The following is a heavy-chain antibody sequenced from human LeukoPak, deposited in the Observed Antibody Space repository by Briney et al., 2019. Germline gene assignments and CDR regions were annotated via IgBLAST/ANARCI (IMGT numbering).Heavy chain of an antibody. CDR1: GGSISSGSYY. V-gene: IGHV4-61*02. J-gene: IGHJ4*02. D-gene: IGHD5-12*01. CDR3: ARTSDGYEPAPFDY. Sequence: SETLSLTCTVSGGSISSGSYYWSWIRQPAGKGLEWIGRIYTSGSTYYNPSLKSRVTISVDTSKNQFSLKLSSVTAADTAVYYCARTSDGYEPAPFDYWGQGTLVTVSS. CDR2: IYTSGST.